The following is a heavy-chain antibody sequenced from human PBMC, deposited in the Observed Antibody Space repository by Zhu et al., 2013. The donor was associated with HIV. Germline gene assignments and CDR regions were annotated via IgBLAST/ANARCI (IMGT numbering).Heavy chain of an antibody. J-gene: IGHJ5*02. V-gene: IGHV1-2*02. CDR3: ARDKIEGRSVFDP. Sequence: QVQLVQSGAEVKKPGASVKVSCKTSGYIFTDYYIHWVRQAPGQGLEWMGWINPKSGDTNYAQKFQGRVTMTRDTSIITAYMELSSLRSDDTAVYYCARDKIEGRSVFDPWGQGTLVTVSS. CDR2: INPKSGDT. CDR1: GYIFTDYY.